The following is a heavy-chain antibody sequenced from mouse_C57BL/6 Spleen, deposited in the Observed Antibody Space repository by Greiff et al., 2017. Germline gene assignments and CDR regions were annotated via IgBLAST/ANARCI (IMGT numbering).Heavy chain of an antibody. Sequence: VQLKESGPELVKPGDSVKISCKASGYSFTGYFMNWVMQSHGKSLEWIGRINPYNGDTFYNQKFKGKATLTVDKSSSTAHMELRSLTSEDSAVYECARSVGYYGSSYYFDYWGQGTTLTVSS. CDR2: INPYNGDT. CDR3: ARSVGYYGSSYYFDY. J-gene: IGHJ2*01. V-gene: IGHV1-20*01. D-gene: IGHD1-1*01. CDR1: GYSFTGYF.